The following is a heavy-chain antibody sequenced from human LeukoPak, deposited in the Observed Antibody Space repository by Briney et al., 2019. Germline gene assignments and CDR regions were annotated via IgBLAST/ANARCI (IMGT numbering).Heavy chain of an antibody. D-gene: IGHD6-25*01. Sequence: GGSLRLSCAASGFTFSSYWMHWVRQAPGKGLVWVSRINSDGSSTSYADSVKGRFTISRDNAKNTLYLQMNSLRADDTAVYYCARFAAGGSYYYYMDVWGKGTTVTVSS. CDR1: GFTFSSYW. CDR2: INSDGSST. CDR3: ARFAAGGSYYYYMDV. V-gene: IGHV3-74*01. J-gene: IGHJ6*03.